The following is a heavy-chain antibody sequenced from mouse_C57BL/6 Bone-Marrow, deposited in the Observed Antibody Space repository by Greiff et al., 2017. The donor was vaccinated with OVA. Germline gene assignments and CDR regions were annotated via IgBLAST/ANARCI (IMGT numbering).Heavy chain of an antibody. J-gene: IGHJ2*01. Sequence: DVQLQESGAELVRPGASVKLSCTASGFNIKDDYMHWVKQRPEQGLAWIGWIDPENGDTEYASKFQGKATITADTSSNTAYLQLSSLTSEDTAVYYCTTGLLRSYYFDYWGQGTTLTVSS. D-gene: IGHD1-1*01. CDR3: TTGLLRSYYFDY. CDR2: IDPENGDT. V-gene: IGHV14-4*01. CDR1: GFNIKDDY.